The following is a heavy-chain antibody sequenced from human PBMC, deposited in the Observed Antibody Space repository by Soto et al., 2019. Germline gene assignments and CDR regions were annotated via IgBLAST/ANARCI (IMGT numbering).Heavy chain of an antibody. CDR1: GYTFTRYL. CDR2: ISGYNGDT. CDR3: AKNGQPPYYYYGMDV. Sequence: ASVKVSCKTSGYTFTRYLISCVRQTPGQGLEWMGWISGYNGDTKYAQKFQGRVTMTIDTSTTTTYMELRSLTSDDTAVYYCAKNGQPPYYYYGMDVRGQGTTVTVSS. V-gene: IGHV1-18*01. J-gene: IGHJ6*02. D-gene: IGHD2-8*01.